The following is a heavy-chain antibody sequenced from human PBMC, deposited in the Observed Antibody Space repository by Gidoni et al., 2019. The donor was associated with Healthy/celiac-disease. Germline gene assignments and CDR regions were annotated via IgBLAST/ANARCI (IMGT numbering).Heavy chain of an antibody. CDR3: ARQLWLPPFDY. CDR2: IYYNGST. D-gene: IGHD5-18*01. CDR1: GGSISSSSYY. V-gene: IGHV4-39*01. J-gene: IGHJ4*02. Sequence: QLQLQESGPGLVKPSETLSLTCTVSGGSISSSSYYWGWIRQPPGKGLEWIGSIYYNGSTYYNPSLRSRVTISVDTSKNQFSLRLSSVTAADTAVYYCARQLWLPPFDYWGQGTRVTVSS.